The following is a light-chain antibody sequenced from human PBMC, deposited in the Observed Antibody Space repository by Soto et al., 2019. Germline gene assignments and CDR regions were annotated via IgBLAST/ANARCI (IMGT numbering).Light chain of an antibody. CDR1: RSNIGKNY. V-gene: IGLV1-51*01. J-gene: IGLJ3*02. Sequence: QSVLTQPPSVSAAPGQKVTVYCSGSRSNIGKNYVSWYQHLPGTAPKLLIYDNDKRPSGIPDRFSAPKSGTSATLGITGLQTGDEADYYCEAWDSSLSAGVFGGGTKLTVL. CDR2: DND. CDR3: EAWDSSLSAGV.